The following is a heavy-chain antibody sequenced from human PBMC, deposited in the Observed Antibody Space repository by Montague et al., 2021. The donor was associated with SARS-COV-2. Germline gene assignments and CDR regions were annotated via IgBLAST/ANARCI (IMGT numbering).Heavy chain of an antibody. Sequence: SQTLSLTCGVSGGSVSSGTYNWNWIRQPPGKGLEWIGYISYTGSTNYSPSLKSRVTISVDTSKNQFALKLSSVTPADTAVYYCARAYCSTTTCYKRGDWYFDLWGRGTLVTVSS. CDR2: ISYTGST. CDR1: GGSVSSGTYN. D-gene: IGHD2-2*02. CDR3: ARAYCSTTTCYKRGDWYFDL. V-gene: IGHV4-61*01. J-gene: IGHJ2*01.